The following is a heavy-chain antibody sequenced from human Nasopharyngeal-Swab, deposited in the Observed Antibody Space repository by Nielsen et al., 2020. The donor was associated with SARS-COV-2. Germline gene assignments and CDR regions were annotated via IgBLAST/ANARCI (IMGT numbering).Heavy chain of an antibody. D-gene: IGHD3-16*01. J-gene: IGHJ4*02. Sequence: WVRQAPGQGLEWMGWMNPNSVNTGYARKFQGRVTMSRDTSISTAYMELNSLTSEDTAVYYCARKGASDYWGQGTLVTVSS. V-gene: IGHV1-8*01. CDR3: ARKGASDY. CDR2: MNPNSVNT.